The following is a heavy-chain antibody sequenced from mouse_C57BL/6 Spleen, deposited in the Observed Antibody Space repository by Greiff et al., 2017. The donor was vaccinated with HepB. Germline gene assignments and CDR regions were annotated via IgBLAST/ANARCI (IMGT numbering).Heavy chain of an antibody. V-gene: IGHV1-64*01. CDR2: IHPNSGRT. D-gene: IGHD2-3*01. J-gene: IGHJ2*01. CDR1: GYTFTSYW. Sequence: QVQLQQPGAELVKPGASVKLSCKASGYTFTSYWMHWVKQRPGQGLEWIGMIHPNSGRTNYNEKFKSKATLTVDKSSSTSYMQLSSRTSEDSAVYFCARPYDPYYFDYWGQGTTLTVSS. CDR3: ARPYDPYYFDY.